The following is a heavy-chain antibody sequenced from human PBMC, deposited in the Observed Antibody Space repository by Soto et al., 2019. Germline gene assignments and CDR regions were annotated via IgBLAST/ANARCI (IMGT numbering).Heavy chain of an antibody. D-gene: IGHD2-15*01. CDR1: GGTFSSYT. J-gene: IGHJ6*03. V-gene: IGHV1-69*02. CDR2: IIPILGIA. CDR3: ARGSCSGGSCYYYYMDV. Sequence: QVQLVQSGAEVKKPGSSVKVSCKASGGTFSSYTISWVRQAPGQGLEWMGRIIPILGIANYAQKFQGRVTITAYKSTSTAYMELSSLRSEDTAVYYCARGSCSGGSCYYYYMDVWGKGTTVTVSS.